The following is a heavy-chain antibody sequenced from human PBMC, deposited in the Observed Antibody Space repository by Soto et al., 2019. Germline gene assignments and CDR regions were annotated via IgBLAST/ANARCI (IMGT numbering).Heavy chain of an antibody. CDR3: AVGGNYLSMDV. CDR2: INLDGGGT. J-gene: IGHJ6*02. CDR1: GYTFTSYY. V-gene: IGHV1-46*01. Sequence: QVQLVQSGAEVKKPGASVKVSCKASGYTFTSYYMHWVRLAPGQGLEWMVIINLDGGGTSYAQQCQVRVIRTRYTTTSTVYMDMSSLRSEATSVYYCAVGGNYLSMDVWGQGTPVTVSS. D-gene: IGHD4-4*01.